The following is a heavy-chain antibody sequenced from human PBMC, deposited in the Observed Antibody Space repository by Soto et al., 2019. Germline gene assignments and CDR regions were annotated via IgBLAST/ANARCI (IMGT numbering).Heavy chain of an antibody. Sequence: GGSLRLSCAASGFAFSDYYMSWIRQAPGKGLEWVSYIGSSDNIIYYADSVKGRFTISRDNAKNSLYLQVNSLRAEDTAVYYCARDLGYYESSGYFDYWGQGTLVTVSS. J-gene: IGHJ4*02. CDR1: GFAFSDYY. CDR3: ARDLGYYESSGYFDY. D-gene: IGHD3-22*01. V-gene: IGHV3-11*01. CDR2: IGSSDNII.